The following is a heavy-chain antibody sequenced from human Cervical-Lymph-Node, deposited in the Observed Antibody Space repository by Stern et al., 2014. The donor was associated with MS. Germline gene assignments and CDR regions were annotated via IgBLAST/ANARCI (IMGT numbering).Heavy chain of an antibody. V-gene: IGHV3-9*01. J-gene: IGHJ6*02. CDR2: MSWNSGSI. D-gene: IGHD3-22*01. CDR3: AKSQFYDSSVTYHDYYGMDV. CDR1: GFAFDEYA. Sequence: EVQLVESGGGLVQPGRSLRLSCAASGFAFDEYAMHWVRQGPGKGLEWVSGMSWNSGSIGYADSVKGRFTISRDNAKNSLYLQMNSLRPEDTALYYCAKSQFYDSSVTYHDYYGMDVWGQGTTVIVSS.